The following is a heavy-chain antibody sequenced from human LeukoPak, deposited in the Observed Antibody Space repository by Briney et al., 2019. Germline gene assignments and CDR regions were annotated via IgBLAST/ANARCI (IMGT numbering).Heavy chain of an antibody. V-gene: IGHV4-34*01. D-gene: IGHD2-2*01. CDR3: ALPRARRGMDV. CDR1: GGSFSGYY. J-gene: IGHJ6*04. Sequence: SETLSLTCAVYGGSFSGYYWSWIRQPPGKGLEWIGEINHSGSINYNPSLKSRVTISVDTSKNQFSLKLSSVTAADTAVYYCALPRARRGMDVWGKGTTVTVSS. CDR2: INHSGSI.